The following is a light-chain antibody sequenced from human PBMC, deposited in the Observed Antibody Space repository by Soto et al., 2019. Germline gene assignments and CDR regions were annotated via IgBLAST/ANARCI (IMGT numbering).Light chain of an antibody. Sequence: DIVMTQSPDSLAVSLGERATINCTSSQSVLYSSNNKNYFAWYQHKPGQPPKLLIYWAFTRESGVPDRFSGSGSGTDVALTSSSLQAEDVAVYYCQQYYSTPQTFGQGTKVEIK. J-gene: IGKJ1*01. V-gene: IGKV4-1*01. CDR1: QSVLYSSNNKNY. CDR3: QQYYSTPQT. CDR2: WAF.